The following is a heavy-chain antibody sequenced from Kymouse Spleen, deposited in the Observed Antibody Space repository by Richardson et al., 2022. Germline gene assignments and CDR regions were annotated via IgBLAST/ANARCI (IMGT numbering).Heavy chain of an antibody. D-gene: IGHD3-3*01. Sequence: QVQLQESGPGLVKPSETLSLTCTVSGGSISSYYWSWIRQPPGKGLEWIGYIYYSGSTNYNPSLKSRVTISVDTSKNQFSLKLSSVTAADTAVYYCARRYDFWSGYWYFDLWGRGTLVTVSS. V-gene: IGHV4-59*01. CDR3: ARRYDFWSGYWYFDL. CDR1: GGSISSYY. J-gene: IGHJ2*01. CDR2: IYYSGST.